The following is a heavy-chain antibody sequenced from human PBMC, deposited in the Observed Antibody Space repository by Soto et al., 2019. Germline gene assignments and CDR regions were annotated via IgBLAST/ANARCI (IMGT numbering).Heavy chain of an antibody. CDR2: ISGYNGNP. V-gene: IGHV1-18*01. CDR3: ARGVILVPAARRRMDV. D-gene: IGHD2-2*01. J-gene: IGHJ6*02. Sequence: GASVKVSCKASGHTFTNFGISWVRQAPGQGLKWMGWISGYNGNPNYAQKLQGRVTLTTDTSTGTAYMELRSLRSDDTAVYYCARGVILVPAARRRMDVWGQGTTVTVSS. CDR1: GHTFTNFG.